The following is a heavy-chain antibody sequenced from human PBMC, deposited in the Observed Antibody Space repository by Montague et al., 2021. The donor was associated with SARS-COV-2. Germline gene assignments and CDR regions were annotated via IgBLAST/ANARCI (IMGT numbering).Heavy chain of an antibody. Sequence: SLRLSCAASGFTFSSYAMHWVRQAPGKGLEWVAVISYDGSNKYYADSVKGRFTISRDNFKNTLYLQMNSLRAEDTAVYYCARDLTGTLYYGMDVWGQGTTVTVSS. J-gene: IGHJ6*02. V-gene: IGHV3-30-3*01. CDR3: ARDLTGTLYYGMDV. CDR2: ISYDGSNK. D-gene: IGHD3-9*01. CDR1: GFTFSSYA.